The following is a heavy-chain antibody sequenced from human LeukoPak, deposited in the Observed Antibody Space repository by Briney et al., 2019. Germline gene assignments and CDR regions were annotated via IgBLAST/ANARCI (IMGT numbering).Heavy chain of an antibody. Sequence: GGSLRLSCEASGFTFDDYGMSWVRQPPGKGLEWVSGINRDGGSTDYADSVKGRFTISRDNAKNSHFLQMNSLRVEDTALYYCARGFRNGPFDCWGQGTLVTVSS. CDR1: GFTFDDYG. CDR2: INRDGGST. CDR3: ARGFRNGPFDC. V-gene: IGHV3-20*04. J-gene: IGHJ4*02. D-gene: IGHD2-8*01.